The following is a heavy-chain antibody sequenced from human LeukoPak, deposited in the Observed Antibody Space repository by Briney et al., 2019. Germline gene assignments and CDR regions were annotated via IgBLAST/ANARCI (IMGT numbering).Heavy chain of an antibody. J-gene: IGHJ4*02. D-gene: IGHD3-22*01. Sequence: ASVKVSCKASGYTFTSYYMHWVRQAPGQGLEWMGIINPSGGSTSYAQKFQGRVTMTRDMSTSTVYMELSSLRSEDTAVYYCARGYYDSSGYYYESETFDYWGQGTLVTVSS. V-gene: IGHV1-46*01. CDR2: INPSGGST. CDR1: GYTFTSYY. CDR3: ARGYYDSSGYYYESETFDY.